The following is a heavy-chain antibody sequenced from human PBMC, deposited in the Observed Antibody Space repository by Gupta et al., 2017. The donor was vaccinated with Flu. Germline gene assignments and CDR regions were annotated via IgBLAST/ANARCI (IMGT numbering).Heavy chain of an antibody. J-gene: IGHJ4*02. D-gene: IGHD5-18*01. CDR1: GGSISSGSYY. CDR3: ARGDTAMENY. Sequence: QVQLQESGPGLVKPSQTLSLTCTVSGGSISSGSYYWSWIRQPAGKGLEWIGRIYTSGSTNYNPSLKSRVTISVDTSKNQFSLKLSSVTAADTAVYYCARGDTAMENYWGQGTLVTVSS. CDR2: IYTSGST. V-gene: IGHV4-61*02.